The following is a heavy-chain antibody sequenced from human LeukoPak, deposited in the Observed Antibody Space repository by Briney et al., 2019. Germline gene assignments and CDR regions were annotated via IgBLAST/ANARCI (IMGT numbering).Heavy chain of an antibody. Sequence: ASVKVSCKASGYTFTGYYMHWVRQAPGQGLEWMGWINPNSGGTNYAQKFQGRVTMTRDTSISTAYMELSRLRSDDTAVYYCARDPRHSSGWPYFDYWGQGTLVTVSS. J-gene: IGHJ4*02. D-gene: IGHD6-19*01. CDR2: INPNSGGT. CDR3: ARDPRHSSGWPYFDY. V-gene: IGHV1-2*02. CDR1: GYTFTGYY.